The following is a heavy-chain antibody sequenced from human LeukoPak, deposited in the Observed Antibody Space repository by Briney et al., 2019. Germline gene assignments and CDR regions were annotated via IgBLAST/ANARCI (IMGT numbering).Heavy chain of an antibody. Sequence: PGRSLRLSCAASGFTFSGYWMSWVRQAPGKGLEWVANIKQDGIEKCYVDSVKGRFTISRDNAKSSLYLQMNSLRVEDTAVYYCASGVFDWLFFDYWGQGTLVTVSS. J-gene: IGHJ4*02. V-gene: IGHV3-7*01. CDR1: GFTFSGYW. CDR2: IKQDGIEK. D-gene: IGHD3-9*01. CDR3: ASGVFDWLFFDY.